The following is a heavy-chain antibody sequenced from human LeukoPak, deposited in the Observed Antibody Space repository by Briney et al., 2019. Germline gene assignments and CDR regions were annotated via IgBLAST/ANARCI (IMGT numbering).Heavy chain of an antibody. CDR1: GGSISSYY. J-gene: IGHJ4*02. Sequence: KTSETLSLTCTVSGGSISSYYWSWIRQPPGKGLEWIGYIYYSGSTNYNPSLKSRVTTSVDTSKNQFSLKLSSVTAADTAVYYCARVGDYDILTGYPYYFDYWGQGTLVTVSS. V-gene: IGHV4-59*01. CDR3: ARVGDYDILTGYPYYFDY. CDR2: IYYSGST. D-gene: IGHD3-9*01.